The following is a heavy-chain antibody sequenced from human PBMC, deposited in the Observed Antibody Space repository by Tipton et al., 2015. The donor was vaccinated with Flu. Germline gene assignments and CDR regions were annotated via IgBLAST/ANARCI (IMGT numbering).Heavy chain of an antibody. D-gene: IGHD3-10*01. Sequence: TLSLTCTVSGGSISSSSYYWGWIRRPPGKGLEWIGSIYYSGSTYYNPSIKSRVTISVGTSKNQFSLKLSSVTSADTAVYYCARGDYYGYWYVDLWGRGTLVSVSS. CDR2: IYYSGST. CDR3: ARGDYYGYWYVDL. V-gene: IGHV4-39*07. J-gene: IGHJ2*01. CDR1: GGSISSSSYY.